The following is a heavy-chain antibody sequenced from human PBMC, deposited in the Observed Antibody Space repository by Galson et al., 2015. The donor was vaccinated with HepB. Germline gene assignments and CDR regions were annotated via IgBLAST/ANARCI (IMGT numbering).Heavy chain of an antibody. J-gene: IGHJ4*02. CDR3: ARGRIAVAGTLILDF. V-gene: IGHV3-30*14. CDR2: ISYDGSNI. CDR1: GFTFFNYA. Sequence: SLRLSCAASGFTFFNYAMHWVRQAPGKGLEWTAVISYDGSNIYYADSVKGRFTISRDNSKNTLFLQMNSLRAEGTAVYYCARGRIAVAGTLILDFWGQGTLVTVSS. D-gene: IGHD6-19*01.